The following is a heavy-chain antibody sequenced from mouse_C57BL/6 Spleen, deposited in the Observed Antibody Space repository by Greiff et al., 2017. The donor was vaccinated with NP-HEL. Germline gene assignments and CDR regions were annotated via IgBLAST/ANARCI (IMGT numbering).Heavy chain of an antibody. V-gene: IGHV1-22*01. CDR3: ARVLGEGAWFAY. CDR2: INPNNGGT. CDR1: GYTFTDYN. Sequence: EVQLQQSGPELVKPGASVKMSCKASGYTFTDYNMHWVKQSHGKSLEWIGYINPNNGGTSYNQKFKGKATLTVNKSSSTAYMELRSLTSEDSAVYDCARVLGEGAWFAYWGQRTLVTVSA. D-gene: IGHD3-1*01. J-gene: IGHJ3*01.